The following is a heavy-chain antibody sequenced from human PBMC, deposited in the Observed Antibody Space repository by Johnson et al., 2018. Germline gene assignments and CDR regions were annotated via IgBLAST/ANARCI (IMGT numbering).Heavy chain of an antibody. V-gene: IGHV1-69*12. Sequence: QVQLVQSGAEVKKPGSSVKVSCKASGGTFSSSAINWVRQAPGQGLEWMGGIIPIFDTTNFAKKFQGSVTITADDSTTTAYMELSTLRYEDTAVYYFARVSGSSGYYYSAFDIWGQGTMVTVSS. J-gene: IGHJ3*02. CDR1: GGTFSSSA. CDR3: ARVSGSSGYYYSAFDI. D-gene: IGHD3-22*01. CDR2: IIPIFDTT.